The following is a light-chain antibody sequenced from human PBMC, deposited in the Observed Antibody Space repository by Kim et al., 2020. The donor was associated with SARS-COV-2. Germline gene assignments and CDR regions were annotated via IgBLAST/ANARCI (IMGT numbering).Light chain of an antibody. CDR1: QSVSST. J-gene: IGKJ1*01. CDR3: QQYKNWLRT. CDR2: GAS. Sequence: MTQSPATLSVSVGDRATLTCRASQSVSSTFAWYQQKPGQAPKLLIYGASTMATGIPARFSGSGSGTEFTLTISSLQPEDFAVYYCQQYKNWLRTFGQGTKVDIK. V-gene: IGKV3-15*01.